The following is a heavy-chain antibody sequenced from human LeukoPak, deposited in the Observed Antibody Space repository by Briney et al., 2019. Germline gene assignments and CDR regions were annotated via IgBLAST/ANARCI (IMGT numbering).Heavy chain of an antibody. Sequence: PGGSLRLSCAASGFTFSSYAMHWVRQAPGKGLEWVAVISYDGSNKYYADSVKGRFTISRDNSKNTLYLQMNSLRAEDTAVYYCARFQSQLWEEWLFDFDYWGQGTLVTVSS. CDR3: ARFQSQLWEEWLFDFDY. CDR1: GFTFSSYA. J-gene: IGHJ4*02. D-gene: IGHD3-22*01. CDR2: ISYDGSNK. V-gene: IGHV3-30-3*01.